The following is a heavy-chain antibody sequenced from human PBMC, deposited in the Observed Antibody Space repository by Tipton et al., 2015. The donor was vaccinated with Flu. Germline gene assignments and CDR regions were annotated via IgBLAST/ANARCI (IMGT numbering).Heavy chain of an antibody. CDR1: GFAFSSNG. V-gene: IGHV3-23*01. CDR3: SNRYSHAFDI. D-gene: IGHD1-1*01. Sequence: SLRLSCEASGFAFSSNGMSWVRQAPGKGLEWVSTISGTGGSTYYADFVKGRITISRDNSRNTLYLQMNILRAEDTAVYYCSNRYSHAFDIWGQGTMVTVSS. J-gene: IGHJ3*02. CDR2: ISGTGGST.